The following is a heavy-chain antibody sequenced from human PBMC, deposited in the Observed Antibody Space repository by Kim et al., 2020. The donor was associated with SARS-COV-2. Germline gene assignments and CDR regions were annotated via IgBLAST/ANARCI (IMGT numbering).Heavy chain of an antibody. CDR1: GFTFSSYA. D-gene: IGHD3-9*01. CDR3: AKDSPSDYDILTGAPRGGFDY. CDR2: ISGSGGST. V-gene: IGHV3-23*01. Sequence: GGSLRLSCAASGFTFSSYAMSWVRQAPGKGLEWVSAISGSGGSTYYADSVKGRFTISRDNSKNTLYLQMNSLRAEDTAVYYCAKDSPSDYDILTGAPRGGFDYWGQGTLVTVSS. J-gene: IGHJ4*02.